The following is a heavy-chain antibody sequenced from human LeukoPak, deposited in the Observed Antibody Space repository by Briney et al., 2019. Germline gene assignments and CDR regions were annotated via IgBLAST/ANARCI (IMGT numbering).Heavy chain of an antibody. CDR2: FDPEDGET. CDR3: ATRWHKSLRYFDRVSNGGFDP. Sequence: ASVKVSCKASGYTFIGYYMHWVRQAPGKGLEWMGGFDPEDGETIYAQKFQGRVTMTEDTSTDTAYMELSSLRSEDTAVYYCATRWHKSLRYFDRVSNGGFDPWGQGTLVTVSS. V-gene: IGHV1-24*01. J-gene: IGHJ5*02. CDR1: GYTFIGYY. D-gene: IGHD3-9*01.